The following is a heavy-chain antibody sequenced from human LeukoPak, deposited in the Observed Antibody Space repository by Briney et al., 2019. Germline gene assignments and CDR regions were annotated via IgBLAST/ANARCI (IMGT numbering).Heavy chain of an antibody. CDR2: IHPGGRAK. J-gene: IGHJ4*02. D-gene: IGHD3-22*01. CDR3: ASSHDSSGDD. V-gene: IGHV3-7*01. CDR1: GFTFSTYW. Sequence: PGGSLRLSCAASGFTFSTYWMAWVRQAPGQGLEWVANIHPGGRAKFYVDSVKGRFTISRDNAKNSLYLQMNSLRDEDTAVYYCASSHDSSGDDWGQGTRVTVSS.